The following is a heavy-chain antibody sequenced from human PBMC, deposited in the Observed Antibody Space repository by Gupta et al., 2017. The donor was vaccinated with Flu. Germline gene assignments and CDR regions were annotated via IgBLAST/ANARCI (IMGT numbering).Heavy chain of an antibody. CDR1: GFSFSNYG. D-gene: IGHD5-24*01. CDR2: ISHDGSNY. CDR3: AKDWRWNNNNYGMNV. V-gene: IGHV3-30*18. Sequence: QERVVESGGGVVQPGRSLRISCAASGFSFSNYGMHWVRQAPGKGLELAAGISHDGSNYYHTDSVKGRFTISRDNSKNTLYLQMNSLRTEDTAVYYCAKDWRWNNNNYGMNVWGQGTTVTVSS. J-gene: IGHJ6*02.